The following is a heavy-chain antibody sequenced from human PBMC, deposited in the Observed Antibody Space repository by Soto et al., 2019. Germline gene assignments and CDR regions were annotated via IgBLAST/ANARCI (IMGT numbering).Heavy chain of an antibody. J-gene: IGHJ6*03. V-gene: IGHV3-74*01. Sequence: PGGSLRLSCDTSGFTFRSFWMHWVRQAPGKGPLWVSRVSSDGTSTSYADSVKGRFTISRDNAKNTLYLQMNSLRAEDTAVYYCARDPRYSSPSGYSYYYMDVWGKGTTVTVSS. CDR2: VSSDGTST. CDR1: GFTFRSFW. CDR3: ARDPRYSSPSGYSYYYMDV. D-gene: IGHD6-6*01.